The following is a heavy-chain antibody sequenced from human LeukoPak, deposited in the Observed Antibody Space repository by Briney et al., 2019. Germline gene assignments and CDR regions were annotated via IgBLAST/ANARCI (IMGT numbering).Heavy chain of an antibody. D-gene: IGHD5-18*01. CDR2: IYYSGST. V-gene: IGHV4-39*01. J-gene: IGHJ4*02. CDR1: GGSISSSSYY. Sequence: SETLSLTXTVSGGSISSSSYYWGWIRQPPGKGLEWIESIYYSGSTYYNPSLKSRVTIPVDTSKNQFSLKLSSVTAADTAVYYCAIQQLGVTAMDGIDYWGQGTLVTVSS. CDR3: AIQQLGVTAMDGIDY.